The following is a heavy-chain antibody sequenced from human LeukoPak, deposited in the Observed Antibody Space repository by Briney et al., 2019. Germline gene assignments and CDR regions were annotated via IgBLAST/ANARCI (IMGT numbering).Heavy chain of an antibody. Sequence: PGGSLRLSCAASGFTFSSYAMSWVRQAPGKGLEWVSATSGSGGSTYYADSVKGRFTISGDNSKNTLHLQMNSLRAEDTAVYYCAKQFWRTQRYNWFDPWGQGTLVTVSS. D-gene: IGHD3-3*01. J-gene: IGHJ5*02. CDR3: AKQFWRTQRYNWFDP. V-gene: IGHV3-23*01. CDR1: GFTFSSYA. CDR2: TSGSGGST.